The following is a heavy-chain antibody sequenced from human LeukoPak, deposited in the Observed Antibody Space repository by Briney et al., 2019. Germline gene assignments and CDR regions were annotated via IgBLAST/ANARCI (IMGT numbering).Heavy chain of an antibody. CDR2: ISGSGGST. CDR3: AKSSGDYGPVFDY. CDR1: GFTLRSYA. Sequence: GGSLRLSCAASGFTLRSYAMSWVRQAPGKGLEWVSGISGSGGSTYYADSVKGRFAISRDNSKNMVYLQMDSLRAGDTALYYCAKSSGDYGPVFDYWGQGTLVTASS. D-gene: IGHD4-17*01. V-gene: IGHV3-23*01. J-gene: IGHJ4*02.